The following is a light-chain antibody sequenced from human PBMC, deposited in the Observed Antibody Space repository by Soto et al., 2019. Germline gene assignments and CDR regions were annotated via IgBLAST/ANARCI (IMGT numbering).Light chain of an antibody. V-gene: IGKV3-11*01. CDR1: QSVSSY. J-gene: IGKJ1*01. CDR3: QQRSNWPPMWT. CDR2: DAS. Sequence: EIVLTQSPATLSLSPGERATLSCRASQSVSSYLAWYQHKPGQAPRLLIYDASNRATGIPARFSGSGSGTDFTLTISSLEPEDSAVYYCQQRSNWPPMWTFGQGTKVEIK.